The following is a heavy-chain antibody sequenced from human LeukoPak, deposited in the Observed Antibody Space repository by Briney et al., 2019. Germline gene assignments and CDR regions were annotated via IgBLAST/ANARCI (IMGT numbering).Heavy chain of an antibody. CDR1: GFTFSSYS. CDR3: ARGAPYCSGANCMYYFDY. CDR2: ITTSSSYI. Sequence: GGSLRLSCAASGFTFSSYSMNWVRQAPGKGLEWVSLITTSSSYIYYADSVKGRFTISRDNAKNSLYLQMNSLRAEDTAVYYCARGAPYCSGANCMYYFDYWGQGTLVTVPS. D-gene: IGHD2-15*01. J-gene: IGHJ4*02. V-gene: IGHV3-21*01.